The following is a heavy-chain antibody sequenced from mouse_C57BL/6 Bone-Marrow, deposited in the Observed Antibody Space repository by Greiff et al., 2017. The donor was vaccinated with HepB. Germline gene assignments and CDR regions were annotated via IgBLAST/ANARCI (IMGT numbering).Heavy chain of an antibody. CDR3: TRPYYYGRDHYFDY. CDR2: IRNKANNHAT. CDR1: GFTFSDAW. J-gene: IGHJ2*01. D-gene: IGHD1-1*01. Sequence: EVKLMESGGGLVQPGGSMKLSCAASGFTFSDAWMDWVRQSPEKGLEWVAEIRNKANNHATYYAESVKGRFTISRDDSKSSVYLQMNSLRAEDTGIYYCTRPYYYGRDHYFDYWGQGTTLTVSS. V-gene: IGHV6-6*01.